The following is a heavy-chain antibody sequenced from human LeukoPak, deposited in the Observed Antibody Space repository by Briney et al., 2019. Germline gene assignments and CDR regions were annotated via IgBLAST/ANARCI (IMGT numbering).Heavy chain of an antibody. Sequence: SVKVSCKASGYTFTSYHIDWVRQAPGQGPEWMGGIVPTFGAVNYAQSFQGRITITADESTKTTYMELSSLRSEDTAVYYCATDFWSGNTNFYYYYMDVWGRGTTVTVSS. D-gene: IGHD3-3*01. CDR3: ATDFWSGNTNFYYYYMDV. CDR1: GYTFTSYH. J-gene: IGHJ6*03. CDR2: IVPTFGAV. V-gene: IGHV1-69*13.